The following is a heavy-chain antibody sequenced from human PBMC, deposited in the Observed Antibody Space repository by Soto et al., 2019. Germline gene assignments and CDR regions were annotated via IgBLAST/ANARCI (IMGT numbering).Heavy chain of an antibody. CDR2: IWYDGSNK. D-gene: IGHD3-10*01. Sequence: VQLVESGGGVVQPGRSLRLSCAASGFTFSSYGMHWVRQAPGKGLEWVAVIWYDGSNKYYADSVKGRFTISRDNSKNTLYLQMNSLRAEDTAVYYCARLYYGSGSYPDYWGQGTLVTVSS. J-gene: IGHJ4*02. CDR3: ARLYYGSGSYPDY. V-gene: IGHV3-33*01. CDR1: GFTFSSYG.